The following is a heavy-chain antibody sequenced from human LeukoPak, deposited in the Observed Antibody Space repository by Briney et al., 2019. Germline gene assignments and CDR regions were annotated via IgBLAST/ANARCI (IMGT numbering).Heavy chain of an antibody. V-gene: IGHV1-18*01. CDR1: GYTFTSYG. Sequence: GASVKVSRKASGYTFTSYGISWVRQAPGQGVEWMGWISAYNGNTNYAQKLQGRVTMTTDTSTSTAYMELRSLRSDDTAVYYCATMGYSSSWHTGTFDYWGQGTLVTVSS. CDR3: ATMGYSSSWHTGTFDY. J-gene: IGHJ4*02. D-gene: IGHD6-13*01. CDR2: ISAYNGNT.